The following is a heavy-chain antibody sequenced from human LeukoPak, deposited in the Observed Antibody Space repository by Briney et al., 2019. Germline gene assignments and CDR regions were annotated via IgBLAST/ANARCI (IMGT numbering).Heavy chain of an antibody. CDR1: GGSISSYY. D-gene: IGHD5-12*01. Sequence: SETLSLTCTVSGGSISSYYWSWIRQPPGKGLEWIGYIYYSGSTNYNPSLKSRVTISVDTSKNQFSLKLSSVTAADTAVYYCARRNHSGYFGYFDYWGQGTLVTVSS. J-gene: IGHJ4*02. V-gene: IGHV4-59*01. CDR2: IYYSGST. CDR3: ARRNHSGYFGYFDY.